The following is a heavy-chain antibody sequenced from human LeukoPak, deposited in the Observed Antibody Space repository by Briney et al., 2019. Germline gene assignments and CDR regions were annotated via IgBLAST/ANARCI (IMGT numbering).Heavy chain of an antibody. D-gene: IGHD4-17*01. V-gene: IGHV3-23*01. Sequence: GGSLRLSCAASGFTFSNYAMSWVRQAPGKGLEWVSTVSGSASNTYYADSVKGRFTISRDNSKTTLYLQVNSLRAYDTAVYYCAKGFQTYGELSFDVWGQGTLVAVSS. CDR2: VSGSASNT. CDR3: AKGFQTYGELSFDV. J-gene: IGHJ4*02. CDR1: GFTFSNYA.